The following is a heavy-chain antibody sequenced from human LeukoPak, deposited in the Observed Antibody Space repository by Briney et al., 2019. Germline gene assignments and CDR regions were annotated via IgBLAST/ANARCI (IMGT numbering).Heavy chain of an antibody. CDR3: ARARGTVAIDY. J-gene: IGHJ4*02. D-gene: IGHD5-12*01. CDR2: INYTGST. V-gene: IGHV4-34*01. Sequence: SETLSLTCAVYGESFSGYDWTWIRQPPGEGLEWIGEINYTGSTNYNPSLKSRVTVSVDTSKNQFSLKLTSVTAADMAVYHCARARGTVAIDYWGQGTLVTVSS. CDR1: GESFSGYD.